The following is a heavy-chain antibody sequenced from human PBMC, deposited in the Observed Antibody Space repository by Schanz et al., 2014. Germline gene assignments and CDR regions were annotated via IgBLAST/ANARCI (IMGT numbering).Heavy chain of an antibody. J-gene: IGHJ4*02. V-gene: IGHV1-69*08. CDR2: IIPNLGSA. D-gene: IGHD5-12*01. CDR1: GGTFSTYP. Sequence: QVQLVQSGAEVKKPGSSMKVSCKASGGTFSTYPINWLRQAPGQGLEWMGRIIPNLGSANYAQKFQGRLTMTRDTSTSTVYMELSSLRSEDTAVYYCARAFGGYDPAGALDYWGQGTLVTVSS. CDR3: ARAFGGYDPAGALDY.